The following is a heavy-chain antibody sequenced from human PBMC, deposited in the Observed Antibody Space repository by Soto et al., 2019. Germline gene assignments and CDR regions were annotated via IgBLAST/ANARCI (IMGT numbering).Heavy chain of an antibody. CDR3: ARWGVVQLVPYYYYYGMDV. V-gene: IGHV1-8*01. J-gene: IGHJ6*02. CDR2: MNPNSGNT. D-gene: IGHD6-6*01. CDR1: GYTFTSYD. Sequence: QVQLVQSGAEVKKPGASVKVSCKASGYTFTSYDINWVRQATGQGLEWMGWMNPNSGNTGYAQKFQGRVTMTRNTSISTAYMELSILRSEDTAVYYCARWGVVQLVPYYYYYGMDVWGQGTTVTVSS.